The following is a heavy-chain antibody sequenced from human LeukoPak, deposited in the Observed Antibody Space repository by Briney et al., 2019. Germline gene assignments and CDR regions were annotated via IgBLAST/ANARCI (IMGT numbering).Heavy chain of an antibody. V-gene: IGHV4-61*02. CDR2: IYTSAST. CDR1: GGSISSGSYY. J-gene: IGHJ5*02. Sequence: SETLSLTCTVSGGSISSGSYYWSWIRQPAGKGLEWIGRIYTSASTNYNPSLKSRLTISVDTSKNPFSLKLRSVTAADTAVSSCASDYPKYSSSWYYWFDPWGKGTLVTVSS. D-gene: IGHD6-13*01. CDR3: ASDYPKYSSSWYYWFDP.